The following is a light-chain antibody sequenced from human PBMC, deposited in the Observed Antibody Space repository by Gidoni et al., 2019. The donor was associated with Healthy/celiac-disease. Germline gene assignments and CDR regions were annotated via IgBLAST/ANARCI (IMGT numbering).Light chain of an antibody. Sequence: DIQMTQSPSTLSASVGNRVTITCRASQRISSWLAWYQQKPGKAPKLLIYKATSLESGVPSRFSGSGSGTEFTLTISSLQPDDVATYYCQQYNRYSYTFGQGTKLEIK. J-gene: IGKJ2*01. V-gene: IGKV1-5*03. CDR2: KAT. CDR1: QRISSW. CDR3: QQYNRYSYT.